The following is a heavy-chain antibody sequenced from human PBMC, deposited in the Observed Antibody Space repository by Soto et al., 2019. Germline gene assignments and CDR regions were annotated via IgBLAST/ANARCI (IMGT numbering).Heavy chain of an antibody. V-gene: IGHV1-69*12. J-gene: IGHJ6*02. CDR1: GGTFSSYA. CDR2: IIPISGTA. D-gene: IGHD3-10*01. Sequence: QVQLVQSGAEVKKPGSSVKVSCKASGGTFSSYAISWVRQAPGQGLEWMGGIIPISGTANYAQKFQARVTITAAASTSTVYMELSSLRSADTAVYYCASEGGSVSYRYYGIDVWGQGTTVTVSS. CDR3: ASEGGSVSYRYYGIDV.